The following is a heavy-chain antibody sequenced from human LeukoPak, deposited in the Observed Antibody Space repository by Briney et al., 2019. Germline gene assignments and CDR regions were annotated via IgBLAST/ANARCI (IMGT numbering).Heavy chain of an antibody. J-gene: IGHJ4*02. D-gene: IGHD2-21*02. CDR2: ISYGGSNK. CDR3: AKNEHIVVVTAIPDY. CDR1: GFTFSSYC. V-gene: IGHV3-30*18. Sequence: PGGSLRLACAASGFTFSSYCMHWVRQAPGKGLEWVAVISYGGSNKYYADYLKARFTISRDNSKNPLYLQMNSLRAEDTAVYYCAKNEHIVVVTAIPDYWGQGTLVTVSS.